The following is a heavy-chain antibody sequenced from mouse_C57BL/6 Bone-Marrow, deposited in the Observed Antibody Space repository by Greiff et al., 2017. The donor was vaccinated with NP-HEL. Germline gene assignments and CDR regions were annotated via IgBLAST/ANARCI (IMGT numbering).Heavy chain of an antibody. CDR3: ARPNYGSYWYFDV. V-gene: IGHV5-6*01. CDR2: ISSGGSYT. CDR1: GFTFSSYG. J-gene: IGHJ1*03. Sequence: EVQLVESGGDLVKPGGSLKLSCAASGFTFSSYGMSWVRQTPDKRLEWFATISSGGSYTYYPDSVKGRFTISRDNAKNTLYLQRSRLKSEDTAMYYCARPNYGSYWYFDVWGTGTTVTVSS. D-gene: IGHD1-1*01.